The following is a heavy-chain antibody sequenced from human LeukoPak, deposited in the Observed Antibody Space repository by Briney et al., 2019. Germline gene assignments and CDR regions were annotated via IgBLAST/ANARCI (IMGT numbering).Heavy chain of an antibody. CDR3: ARGFITMVRGVIS. V-gene: IGHV3-74*01. D-gene: IGHD3-10*01. CDR2: IKTDGSST. Sequence: GGSLRLSCAASGFTFSNYWMHWVRQAPGKGLVWVSHIKTDGSSTSYADSVKGRFTISRDNAKNTLYLQMNSLRAEDTAVYYCARGFITMVRGVISWGQGTLVTVSS. J-gene: IGHJ4*02. CDR1: GFTFSNYW.